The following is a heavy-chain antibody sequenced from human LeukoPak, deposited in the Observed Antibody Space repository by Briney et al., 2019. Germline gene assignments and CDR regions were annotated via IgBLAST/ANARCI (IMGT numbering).Heavy chain of an antibody. J-gene: IGHJ4*02. CDR1: GYTFTSYG. CDR3: ARASYYCARTSCYPGDY. Sequence: GASVKVSCKASGYTFTSYGISWVRQAPGQGLEWVGWISAYNGDTNYAQKFQDRVTMTTDTSTSTAYMELRSLRSDDTAVYYCARASYYCARTSCYPGDYWGQGTLVTVSS. CDR2: ISAYNGDT. V-gene: IGHV1-18*01. D-gene: IGHD2-2*01.